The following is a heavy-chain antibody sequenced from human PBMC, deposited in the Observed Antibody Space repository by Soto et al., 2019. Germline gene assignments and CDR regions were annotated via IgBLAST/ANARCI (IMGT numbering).Heavy chain of an antibody. Sequence: SETLSLTCTVSGGSISSGGYYWSWIRQHPGKGLEWIGYIYYSGSTYYNPSLKSRVTISVDTSKNQFSLKLSPVTAADTAVYYCARVGSSGWNWFDPWGQGTLVTVSS. D-gene: IGHD6-19*01. CDR1: GGSISSGGYY. V-gene: IGHV4-31*03. CDR2: IYYSGST. J-gene: IGHJ5*02. CDR3: ARVGSSGWNWFDP.